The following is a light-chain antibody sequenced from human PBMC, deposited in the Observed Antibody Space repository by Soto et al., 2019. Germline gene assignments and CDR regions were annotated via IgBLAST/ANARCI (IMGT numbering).Light chain of an antibody. Sequence: QSALTQPASVSGSPGQSITISCTGASSDVGGYNYVSWYQQHPGKAPKLMIYEVNNRPSGVSNRFSGSKSGNTASLTISGLQAEDEADYYCSSYITSSTLVVFGGGTKLTVL. V-gene: IGLV2-14*01. CDR2: EVN. CDR1: SSDVGGYNY. CDR3: SSYITSSTLVV. J-gene: IGLJ2*01.